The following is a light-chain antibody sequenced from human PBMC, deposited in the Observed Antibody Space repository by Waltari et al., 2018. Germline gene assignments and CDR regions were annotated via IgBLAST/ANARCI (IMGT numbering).Light chain of an antibody. CDR2: EVS. CDR1: DSDVGAYDF. V-gene: IGLV2-14*01. CDR3: SSDTTSSAPGV. J-gene: IGLJ1*01. Sequence: QSALTQPASVSGSPGQSITISCSGTDSDVGAYDFVSWYQQHPGKAPHLIIYEVSKRPSGISNRFSASKSGNTASLTISGLQAEDEADYYCSSDTTSSAPGVFGTGTRVTVL.